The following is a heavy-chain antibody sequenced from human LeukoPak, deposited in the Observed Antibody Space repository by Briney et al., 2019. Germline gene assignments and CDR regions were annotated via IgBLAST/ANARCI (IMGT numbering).Heavy chain of an antibody. CDR2: ISHSGSA. CDR1: GGSFSDDY. V-gene: IGHV4-34*01. CDR3: ARHRSSDYRAYYYNYMHV. D-gene: IGHD3-22*01. J-gene: IGHJ6*03. Sequence: SETLSLTCAVYGGSFSDDYWSWIRQPPGKGLEWIGEISHSGSATYNPSLKSRVTISADTSNNQFSLKLRSVTAADTAIYYCARHRSSDYRAYYYNYMHVWGKGTTVTISS.